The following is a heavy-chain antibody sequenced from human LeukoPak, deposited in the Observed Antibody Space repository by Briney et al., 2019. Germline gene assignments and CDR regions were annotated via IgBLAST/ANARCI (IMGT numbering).Heavy chain of an antibody. V-gene: IGHV4-59*11. CDR3: ARVEDFWSGYYRNDAFDI. Sequence: SETLSLTCTVSGGSISSHYWSWIRQPPGKGLEWIGYIYYSGGTNYNPSLKSRVTISVDTSKNQFSLKLSSVTAADTAVYYCARVEDFWSGYYRNDAFDIWGQGTMVTVSS. CDR2: IYYSGGT. J-gene: IGHJ3*02. CDR1: GGSISSHY. D-gene: IGHD3-3*01.